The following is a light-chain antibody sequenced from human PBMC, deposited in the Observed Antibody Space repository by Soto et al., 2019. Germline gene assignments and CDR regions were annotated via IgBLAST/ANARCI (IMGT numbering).Light chain of an antibody. CDR1: QSVSRSY. J-gene: IGKJ1*01. V-gene: IGKV3D-7*01. CDR3: QQYNNWPRT. CDR2: GAS. Sequence: EILLTQSPSTLSLSPGERATLSCRASQSVSRSYLAWYQQKPGQAPRLLMYGASNRATGIPERFSGSGSGTDFTLTISSLQSEDFEVYYCQQYNNWPRTFGQGTKVDIK.